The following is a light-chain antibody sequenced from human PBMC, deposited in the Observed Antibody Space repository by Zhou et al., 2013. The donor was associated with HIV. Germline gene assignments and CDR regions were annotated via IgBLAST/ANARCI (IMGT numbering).Light chain of an antibody. CDR2: KAS. CDR3: QQCNSYPLT. J-gene: IGKJ4*01. V-gene: IGKV1-5*03. Sequence: DIQMTQSPSTLSASVGDRVTITCRASQSISNWLAWYQQKPGKAPKLLIYKASSLESGVPSRFSGSGSGTEFTLTISSLQSDDFATYYCQQCNSYPLTFGEGPRWXSN. CDR1: QSISNW.